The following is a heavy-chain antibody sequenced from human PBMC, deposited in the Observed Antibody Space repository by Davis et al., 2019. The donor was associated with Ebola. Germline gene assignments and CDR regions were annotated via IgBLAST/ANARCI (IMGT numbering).Heavy chain of an antibody. CDR3: ARDRGMVAAYLIDY. D-gene: IGHD1-26*01. V-gene: IGHV1-18*01. J-gene: IGHJ4*02. Sequence: ASVKVSCKASGYTFTSYGISWVRQAPGQGLEWMGWISAYNGNTNYAQKLQGRVTMTTDTSTSTAYMEVRSLRSDDTTVYYCARDRGMVAAYLIDYWGQGTLVTVSS. CDR2: ISAYNGNT. CDR1: GYTFTSYG.